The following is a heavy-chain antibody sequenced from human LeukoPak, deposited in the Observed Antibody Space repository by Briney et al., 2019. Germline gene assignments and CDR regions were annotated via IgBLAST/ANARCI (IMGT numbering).Heavy chain of an antibody. V-gene: IGHV3-11*04. CDR1: GFTFSDYY. D-gene: IGHD3-22*01. Sequence: GGSLRLSCAASGFTFSDYYMSWIRQAPGKGLEGVSYISRSGSTVYYADSVKGRFTISRDNAKTSLYLQMNSLRAEDTAVYYCARARTSGYYFYWYFDLWGRGTLVTVSS. CDR3: ARARTSGYYFYWYFDL. J-gene: IGHJ2*01. CDR2: ISRSGSTV.